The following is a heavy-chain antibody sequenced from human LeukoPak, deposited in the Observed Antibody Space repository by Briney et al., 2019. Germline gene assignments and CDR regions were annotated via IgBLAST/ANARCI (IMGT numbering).Heavy chain of an antibody. Sequence: GESLKISCAASGFTFSGSAMHSVRQASGKGLEWVGRIRSKANSYVTAYAASVKGRFTISRDDSKNTAYLQMNSLKTEDTAVYYCTHYRGAVDYFDAFDIWGQGTMVTVSS. CDR1: GFTFSGSA. CDR2: IRSKANSYVT. V-gene: IGHV3-73*01. D-gene: IGHD5-12*01. J-gene: IGHJ3*02. CDR3: THYRGAVDYFDAFDI.